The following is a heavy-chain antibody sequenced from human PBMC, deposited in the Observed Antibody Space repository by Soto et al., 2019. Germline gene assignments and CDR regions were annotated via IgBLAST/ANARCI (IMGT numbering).Heavy chain of an antibody. D-gene: IGHD6-6*01. Sequence: SETLSLTCTVSGGSISSGDYYWSWIRQPPGKGLEWIGYIYYSGSTYYNPSLKSRVTISVDTSKNQFSLKLSSVTAADTAVYYCASYSSSSKYFDYWGQGTLVTAPQ. CDR3: ASYSSSSKYFDY. CDR2: IYYSGST. J-gene: IGHJ4*02. V-gene: IGHV4-30-4*01. CDR1: GGSISSGDYY.